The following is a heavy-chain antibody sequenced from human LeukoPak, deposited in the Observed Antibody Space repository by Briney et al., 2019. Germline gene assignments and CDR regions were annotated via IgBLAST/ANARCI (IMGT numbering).Heavy chain of an antibody. D-gene: IGHD5-18*01. CDR2: ISYDGSNK. CDR3: ANGGYSYGLNY. V-gene: IGHV3-30*18. CDR1: GFTFSSYG. Sequence: GGSLRLSCAASGFTFSSYGMHWVRQAPGKGLEWVAVISYDGSNKYYADSVKGRFTISRDNSKNTLYLQMNSLRAEDTAVYYRANGGYSYGLNYWGQGTLVTVSS. J-gene: IGHJ4*02.